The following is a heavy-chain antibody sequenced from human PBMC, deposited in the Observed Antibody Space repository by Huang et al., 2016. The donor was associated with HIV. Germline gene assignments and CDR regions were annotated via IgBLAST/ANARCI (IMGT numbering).Heavy chain of an antibody. CDR1: TFTLGAYW. CDR3: ATKTAAMDI. Sequence: VESGGRLVQPGGSIRLSCVGSTFTLGAYWMSWVRQDQGKGWEWVANIKQEESEKYYVESVKGRFNISRDNAKKVLFLEMNNVRVEDTATYYCATKTAAMDIWGQGTTVTVS. V-gene: IGHV3-7*01. D-gene: IGHD1-7*01. CDR2: IKQEESEK. J-gene: IGHJ6*02.